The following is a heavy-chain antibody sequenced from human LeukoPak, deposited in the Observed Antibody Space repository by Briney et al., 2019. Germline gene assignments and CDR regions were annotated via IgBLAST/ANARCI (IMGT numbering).Heavy chain of an antibody. Sequence: GGSLRLSCAASGFTFSSYGMPWVRQAPGKGLEWVAVIWYDGSNKNYADSVKGRFVISRDNSKNTLYLQMNNLRVEDTAVYYCARGPSLGTSCRLSPWGQGTMVTVSP. CDR2: IWYDGSNK. CDR1: GFTFSSYG. V-gene: IGHV3-33*01. D-gene: IGHD2-2*01. CDR3: ARGPSLGTSCRLSP. J-gene: IGHJ3*01.